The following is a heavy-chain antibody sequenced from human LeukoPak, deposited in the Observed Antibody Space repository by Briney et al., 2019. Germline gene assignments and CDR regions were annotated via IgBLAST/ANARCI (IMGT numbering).Heavy chain of an antibody. D-gene: IGHD2-2*01. CDR3: ARRGGVVVPAAMRRNWFDP. CDR1: GYTFTSYA. J-gene: IGHJ5*02. CDR2: IIPIFGTA. V-gene: IGHV1-69*13. Sequence: ASVKVSCKASGYTFTSYAISWVRQAPGQGLEWMGGIIPIFGTANYAQKFQGRVTITADESTSTAYMELSSLRSEDTAVYYCARRGGVVVPAAMRRNWFDPWGQGTLVTVSS.